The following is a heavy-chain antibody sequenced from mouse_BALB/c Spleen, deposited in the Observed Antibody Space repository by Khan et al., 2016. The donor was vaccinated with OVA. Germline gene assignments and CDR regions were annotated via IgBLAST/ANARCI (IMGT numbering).Heavy chain of an antibody. CDR1: GYSFTNYW. CDR2: IFPGGGYT. Sequence: QVQLKESGAELVRPGTSVKMSCKAAGYSFTNYWIGWVKQSPGHGLEWIGDIFPGGGYTNYNEKFKGKATLTADTSSSTAYIQLSSLTSEDSAISYGASRGDARATWDYFDYWGQGTTLTVSS. J-gene: IGHJ2*01. V-gene: IGHV1-63*02. D-gene: IGHD3-1*01. CDR3: ASRGDARATWDYFDY.